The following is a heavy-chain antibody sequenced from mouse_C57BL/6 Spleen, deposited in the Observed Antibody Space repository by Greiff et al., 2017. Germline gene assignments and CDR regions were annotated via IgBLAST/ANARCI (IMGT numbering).Heavy chain of an antibody. CDR1: GFSLTSYG. J-gene: IGHJ3*01. V-gene: IGHV2-4*01. CDR2: IWSGGST. Sequence: VQGVESGPGLVQPSQSLSITCTVSGFSLTSYGVHWVRQPPGKGLEWLGVIWSGGSTDYNAAFISRLSISKDNSKSQVFFKMNSLQADDNARYNCATHDYDDGAWLAYWGQGTLVTVSA. D-gene: IGHD2-4*01. CDR3: ATHDYDDGAWLAY.